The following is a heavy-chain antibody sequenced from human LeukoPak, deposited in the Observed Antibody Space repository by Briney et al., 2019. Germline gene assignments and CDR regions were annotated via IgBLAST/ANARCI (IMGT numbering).Heavy chain of an antibody. D-gene: IGHD3/OR15-3a*01. CDR2: IIPIFGTA. Sequence: SVKVSCKASGYTFTSYGISWVRQAAGQGLEWMGRIIPIFGTANYAQKFQGRVTITTDESTSTAYMELSSLRSEDTAVYYCARDSRAPMISDYWGQGTLVTVSS. J-gene: IGHJ4*02. V-gene: IGHV1-69*05. CDR1: GYTFTSYG. CDR3: ARDSRAPMISDY.